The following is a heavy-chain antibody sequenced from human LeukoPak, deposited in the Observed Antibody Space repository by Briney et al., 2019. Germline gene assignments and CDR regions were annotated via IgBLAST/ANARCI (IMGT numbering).Heavy chain of an antibody. D-gene: IGHD5-18*01. CDR2: IYYSGST. Sequence: SETLSLTCTVSGGSISSSSYYWGWIRQPPGKGLEWIGSIYYSGSTYYNPSLKSRVTISVDTSKNQFSLKLSSVTAADTAVYYCARHLNSLDYMDVWGKGTTVTVSS. J-gene: IGHJ6*03. CDR1: GGSISSSSYY. CDR3: ARHLNSLDYMDV. V-gene: IGHV4-39*01.